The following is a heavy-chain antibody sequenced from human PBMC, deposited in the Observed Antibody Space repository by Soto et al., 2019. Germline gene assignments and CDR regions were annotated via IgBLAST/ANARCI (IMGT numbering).Heavy chain of an antibody. D-gene: IGHD1-26*01. V-gene: IGHV3-21*01. CDR3: ARMTRXPVGLDY. CDR1: GFTFSSYR. J-gene: IGHJ4*02. Sequence: GGSLRLSCAASGFTFSSYRMNWVRQAPGKGLEWVSSISSSSSYIYYADSVKGRFTISRDNAKNSLYLQMNSLRAEDTAVYYCARMTRXPVGLDYWGQGTLVTVSS. CDR2: ISSSSSYI.